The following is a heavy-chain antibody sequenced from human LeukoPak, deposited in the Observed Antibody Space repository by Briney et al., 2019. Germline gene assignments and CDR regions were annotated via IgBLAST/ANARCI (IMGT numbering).Heavy chain of an antibody. J-gene: IGHJ4*02. Sequence: SETLSLTCTVSGGSISSTSYYWGWIRQPPGKGLEWIGTIYYSGNTYYNSSLKSRVTISVDTSKNQFSLRLSSVTAADTAVYYCARHEVRGARSFDYWGQGTLVTVSS. V-gene: IGHV4-39*01. CDR3: ARHEVRGARSFDY. CDR2: IYYSGNT. D-gene: IGHD3-10*01. CDR1: GGSISSTSYY.